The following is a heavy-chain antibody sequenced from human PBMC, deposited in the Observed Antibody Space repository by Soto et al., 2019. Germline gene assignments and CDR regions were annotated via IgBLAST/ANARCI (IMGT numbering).Heavy chain of an antibody. CDR2: SYYRSKWYN. CDR1: GDSVSSNTVA. Sequence: SQTLSLTCAVSGDSVSSNTVAWNWIRQSPSRGLEWLGRSYYRSKWYNDYAVSVKSQITINPDTSKNQFSLQLNSVTPEDTAVYYCAREKWAAAGGINWFDPWGQGTLVTVSS. J-gene: IGHJ5*02. D-gene: IGHD6-13*01. V-gene: IGHV6-1*01. CDR3: AREKWAAAGGINWFDP.